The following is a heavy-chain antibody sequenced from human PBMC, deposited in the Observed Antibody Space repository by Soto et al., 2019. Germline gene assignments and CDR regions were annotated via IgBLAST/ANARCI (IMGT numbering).Heavy chain of an antibody. CDR2: IRSKANSYAT. V-gene: IGHV3-73*01. CDR3: TIGSTARGAFDI. Sequence: GGSLRLSCAASGFTFSGPAMHWVRQASGKGLEWVGRIRSKANSYATAYAASVKGRFTISRDDSKNTAYLQMNSLKTEDTAVYYCTIGSTARGAFDIWGQGTMVTVSS. CDR1: GFTFSGPA. D-gene: IGHD4-4*01. J-gene: IGHJ3*02.